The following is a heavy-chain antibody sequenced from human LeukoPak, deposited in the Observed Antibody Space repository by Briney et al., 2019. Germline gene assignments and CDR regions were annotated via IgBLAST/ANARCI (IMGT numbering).Heavy chain of an antibody. V-gene: IGHV1-2*02. D-gene: IGHD4-17*01. CDR1: GYTFTGYY. Sequence: ASVTVSCKASGYTFTGYYMHWVRQAPGQGLEWMGWINPNSGGTNYAQKFQGRVTMTRDTSISTAYMELSRLRSDDTAVYYCARDRGSTVTTKGFDYWGQGTLVTVSS. J-gene: IGHJ4*02. CDR3: ARDRGSTVTTKGFDY. CDR2: INPNSGGT.